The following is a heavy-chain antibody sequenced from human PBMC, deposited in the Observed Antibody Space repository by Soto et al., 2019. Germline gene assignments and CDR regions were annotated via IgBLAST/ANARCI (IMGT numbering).Heavy chain of an antibody. CDR1: GGSISSSSYY. Sequence: SETLSLTCTVSGGSISSSSYYWGWIRQPPGKGLEWIGSIYYSGSTYYNPSLKSRVTISVDTSKNQFSLKLSSVTAADTAVYYCARHPSIGGYFDWLLFFDYWGQGTLVTVSS. J-gene: IGHJ4*02. CDR2: IYYSGST. D-gene: IGHD3-9*01. V-gene: IGHV4-39*01. CDR3: ARHPSIGGYFDWLLFFDY.